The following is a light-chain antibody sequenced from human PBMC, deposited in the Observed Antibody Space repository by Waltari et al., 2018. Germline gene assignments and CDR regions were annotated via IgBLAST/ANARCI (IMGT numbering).Light chain of an antibody. V-gene: IGLV2-23*03. Sequence: QSALTQPASVSGSPGQSITISCTGTSRAAGSYNLVSWYKQHPGKAPKLMIYEGSKRPSGVSNRFSGSKSGNTASLTISGLQAEDEADYYCCSYAGSSTFGVVFGGGTKLTVL. CDR2: EGS. CDR3: CSYAGSSTFGVV. J-gene: IGLJ2*01. CDR1: SRAAGSYNL.